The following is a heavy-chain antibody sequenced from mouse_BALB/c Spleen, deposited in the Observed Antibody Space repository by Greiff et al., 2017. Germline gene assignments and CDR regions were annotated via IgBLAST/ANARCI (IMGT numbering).Heavy chain of an antibody. J-gene: IGHJ4*01. Sequence: EVQLVESGGGLVKPGGSLKLSCAASGFTFSDYYMYWVRQTPEKRLEWVATISDGGSYTYYPDSVKGRFTISRDNAKNNLYLQMSSLKSEDTAMYYCARDEVTGTGAMDYWGQGTSVTVSA. CDR3: ARDEVTGTGAMDY. CDR2: ISDGGSYT. D-gene: IGHD4-1*01. CDR1: GFTFSDYY. V-gene: IGHV5-4*02.